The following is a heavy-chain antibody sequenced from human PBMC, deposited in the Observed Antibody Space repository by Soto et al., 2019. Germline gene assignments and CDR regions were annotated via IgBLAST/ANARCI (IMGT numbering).Heavy chain of an antibody. CDR3: ARVRWVAAAGRRTRGPNDY. CDR1: GGSFSGYY. D-gene: IGHD6-13*01. CDR2: INHSGST. Sequence: QVQLQQWGAGLLKPSETLSLTCAVYGGSFSGYYWSWIRQPPGKGLEWIGEINHSGSTNYNPSLKRRVTTSVDTHKPQFSRRLSSVTAADTAVYYCARVRWVAAAGRRTRGPNDYWGQGTLVTVSS. J-gene: IGHJ4*02. V-gene: IGHV4-34*01.